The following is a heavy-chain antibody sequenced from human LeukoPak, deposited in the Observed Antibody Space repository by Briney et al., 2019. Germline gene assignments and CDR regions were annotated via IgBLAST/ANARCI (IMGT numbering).Heavy chain of an antibody. V-gene: IGHV1-2*02. J-gene: IGHJ4*02. Sequence: ASVKVSCKAAGYTFTGYYMHWVRQAPGQGREWMGWINPNSGGTNYAQKFQGRVTMPRDTSISTAYMELSRLRSDDTAVYYCAGSRLELPSLRVHWGQGTLVTVSS. CDR2: INPNSGGT. CDR3: AGSRLELPSLRVH. CDR1: GYTFTGYY. D-gene: IGHD1-7*01.